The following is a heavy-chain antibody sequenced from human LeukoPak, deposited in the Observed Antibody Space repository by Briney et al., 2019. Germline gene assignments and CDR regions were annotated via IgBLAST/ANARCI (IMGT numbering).Heavy chain of an antibody. V-gene: IGHV3-21*01. D-gene: IGHD6-6*01. CDR3: ARDSISSPYSFDY. Sequence: GGSLRLSCEASGFTLSAHSMDWVRQAPGKGLEWVASISSASTHIYYADSVKGRFTISRDNAKNSLYLQINSLRAEDTAVYYCARDSISSPYSFDYWGQGTLVTLSS. CDR2: ISSASTHI. CDR1: GFTLSAHS. J-gene: IGHJ4*02.